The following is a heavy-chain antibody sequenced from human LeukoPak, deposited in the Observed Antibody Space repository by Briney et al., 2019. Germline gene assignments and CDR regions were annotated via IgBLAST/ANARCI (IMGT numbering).Heavy chain of an antibody. Sequence: PSETLSLTCTVSGVSISSSIYYWGWIRHPPGKGLEWIGSIYYSGSTYSNPSLKSRVTISVDTSKNQFSLKLSSVTAAETAVYYCARQGSLLWFGELSAEWLYYYYYMDVWGKGTTVTVSS. V-gene: IGHV4-39*07. J-gene: IGHJ6*03. CDR3: ARQGSLLWFGELSAEWLYYYYYMDV. D-gene: IGHD3-10*01. CDR2: IYYSGST. CDR1: GVSISSSIYY.